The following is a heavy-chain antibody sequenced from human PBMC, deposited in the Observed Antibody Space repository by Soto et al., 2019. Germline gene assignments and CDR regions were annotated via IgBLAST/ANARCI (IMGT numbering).Heavy chain of an antibody. V-gene: IGHV3-48*01. D-gene: IGHD2-2*01. CDR1: GFTFSSYS. J-gene: IGHJ6*03. Sequence: GSLRLSCAASGFTFSSYSMNWVRQAPGKGLEWVSYISSSSSTIYYADSVKGRFTISRDNAKNSLYLQMNSLRAEDTAVYYCARDVREYQLLLGYYYYMDVWGKGTTVTVSS. CDR2: ISSSSSTI. CDR3: ARDVREYQLLLGYYYYMDV.